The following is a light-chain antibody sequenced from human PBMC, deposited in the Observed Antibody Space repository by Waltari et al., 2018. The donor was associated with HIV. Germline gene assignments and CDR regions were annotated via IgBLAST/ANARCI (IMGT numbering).Light chain of an antibody. J-gene: IGLJ3*02. V-gene: IGLV3-25*03. Sequence: SYELTQPPSVSVSPGQTARITCSGDALPNQYAYWYQQKPCQAPVLMIYKDSQRPSGIPERFSGSTSGTTVTLTISGVQAEDEADYYCQSADISDYYLVLFGGGTKLTVL. CDR2: KDS. CDR1: ALPNQY. CDR3: QSADISDYYLVL.